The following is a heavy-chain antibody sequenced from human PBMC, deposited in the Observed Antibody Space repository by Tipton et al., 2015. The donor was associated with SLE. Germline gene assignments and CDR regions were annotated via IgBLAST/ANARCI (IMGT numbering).Heavy chain of an antibody. D-gene: IGHD6-6*01. J-gene: IGHJ4*02. CDR3: ARATSSYLTSFYFDS. V-gene: IGHV7-4-1*02. CDR1: GYTFTTYG. Sequence: QVQLVQSGVEVKKPGASVRVSCKASGYTFTTYGISWVRQAPGQGLEWMGWINTNTGNPTYAQGFTGRFVFSLDTSVSTAYLQISSLKAEDTAVYYCARATSSYLTSFYFDSWGQGTLVTVSS. CDR2: INTNTGNP.